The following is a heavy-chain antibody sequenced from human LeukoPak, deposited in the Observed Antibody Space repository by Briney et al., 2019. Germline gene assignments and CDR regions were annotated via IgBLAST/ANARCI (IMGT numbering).Heavy chain of an antibody. CDR1: GYSISSGYY. D-gene: IGHD3-3*01. J-gene: IGHJ3*02. CDR2: IYHSGST. CDR3: ARADYAFDI. V-gene: IGHV4-38-2*02. Sequence: SETLSLTCTVSGYSISSGYYWGWIRQPPGKGLEWIGSIYHSGSTYYNPSLKSRVTISVDTSKNQFSLKLSSVTAADTAVYYCARADYAFDIWGQGTMATVSS.